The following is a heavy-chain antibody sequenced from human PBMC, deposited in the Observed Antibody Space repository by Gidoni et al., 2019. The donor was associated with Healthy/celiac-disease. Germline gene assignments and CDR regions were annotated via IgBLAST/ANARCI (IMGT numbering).Heavy chain of an antibody. D-gene: IGHD3-22*01. CDR1: AGAISRGGYY. V-gene: IGHV4-31*03. Sequence: QLQLQESGPGLAKLSQTLSLTCTVSAGAISRGGYYWSWIRQHPGKGLEWIGYIYYSGSTSDNPSLKSRVTISVDTSKNQLSLKLSSVTAADTAVYYCARGPSYYYDSSGYYFDYWGQGTLVTVSS. CDR3: ARGPSYYYDSSGYYFDY. CDR2: IYYSGST. J-gene: IGHJ4*02.